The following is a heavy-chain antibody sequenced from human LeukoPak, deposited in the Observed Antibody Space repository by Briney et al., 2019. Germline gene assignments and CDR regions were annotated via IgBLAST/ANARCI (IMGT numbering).Heavy chain of an antibody. Sequence: GGSLRLSCAASGFTFSNYAMSWVRQAPGKGLEWVSDISGSGGSTDYADSVKGRFTISRDNSKSTLYLQMNSLRAEDTAVYYCAKSQSQTGSSWSFDYWGQGTQVTVSS. V-gene: IGHV3-23*01. D-gene: IGHD6-13*01. J-gene: IGHJ4*02. CDR2: ISGSGGST. CDR3: AKSQSQTGSSWSFDY. CDR1: GFTFSNYA.